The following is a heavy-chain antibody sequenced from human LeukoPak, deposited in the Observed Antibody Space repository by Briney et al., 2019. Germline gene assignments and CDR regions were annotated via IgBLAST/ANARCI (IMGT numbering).Heavy chain of an antibody. CDR1: GFTFSNYA. CDR3: AGHMGGDSGDYYFDY. D-gene: IGHD3-16*01. CDR2: NHYSGSG. Sequence: PGGSLRLSCAASGFTFSNYAMSSARQAPGKGLEWIVSNHYSGSGYYNPSLKSRVTISVDTSKNQFSLKLSSVTAADTAVYYCAGHMGGDSGDYYFDYWGQGTLVTVSS. J-gene: IGHJ4*02. V-gene: IGHV4-39*01.